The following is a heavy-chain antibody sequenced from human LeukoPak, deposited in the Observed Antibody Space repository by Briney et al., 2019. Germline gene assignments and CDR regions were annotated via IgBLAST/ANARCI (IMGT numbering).Heavy chain of an antibody. V-gene: IGHV1-8*01. CDR2: MNPNSGNT. CDR1: GYTFTSYD. J-gene: IGHJ4*02. D-gene: IGHD3-22*01. Sequence: ASVKVSCKASGYTFTSYDINWVRQATGQGLEWMGWMNPNSGNTGYAQKFQGSVTMTRNTSISTAYMELSSLRSEDTAVYYCATQTRPNYYDSSGYYCSFGYWGQGTLVTVSS. CDR3: ATQTRPNYYDSSGYYCSFGY.